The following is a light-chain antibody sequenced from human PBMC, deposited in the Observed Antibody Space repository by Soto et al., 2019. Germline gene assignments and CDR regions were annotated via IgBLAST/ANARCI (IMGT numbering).Light chain of an antibody. V-gene: IGKV3-15*01. Sequence: IRLALTTSAVRRAGGESGTLCWRASQSVSSNLAWYQQKPGQASRLLLYGASTRATGIPARFSGSGSGTEFTLTISSLHTEAFAVYYGQKYHTWPPVAFPQGTRLEIK. CDR3: QKYHTWPPVA. J-gene: IGKJ5*01. CDR2: GAS. CDR1: QSVSSN.